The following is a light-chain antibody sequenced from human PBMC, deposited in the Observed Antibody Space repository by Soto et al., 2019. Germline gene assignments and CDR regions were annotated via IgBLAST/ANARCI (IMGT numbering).Light chain of an antibody. CDR3: QQYGSSLYT. J-gene: IGKJ2*01. Sequence: EIVLTQSPGTLSLSPGERATLSCRASQSVSSSYLAWYQQKPGQAPRLLIYGASSRATGIPDRFSGSGSGTDVTLTISRLEPEDFAVYSCQQYGSSLYTAGQGTKLEIK. CDR2: GAS. V-gene: IGKV3-20*01. CDR1: QSVSSSY.